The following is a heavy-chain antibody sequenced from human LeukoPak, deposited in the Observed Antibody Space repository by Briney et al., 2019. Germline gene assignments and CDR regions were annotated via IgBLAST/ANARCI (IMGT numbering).Heavy chain of an antibody. J-gene: IGHJ4*02. CDR1: GYTFTSYD. Sequence: ASVKVSCKASGYTFTSYDINWVRQATGQGLEWMGWMNPNSGNTGYAQKFQGRVTMTRDTSTSTVYMELSSLRSEDTAVYYCARVDYGSLFDYWGQGTLVTVSS. D-gene: IGHD3-10*01. CDR2: MNPNSGNT. CDR3: ARVDYGSLFDY. V-gene: IGHV1-8*01.